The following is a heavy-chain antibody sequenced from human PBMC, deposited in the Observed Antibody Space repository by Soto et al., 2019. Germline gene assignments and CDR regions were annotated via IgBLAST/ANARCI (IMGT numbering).Heavy chain of an antibody. J-gene: IGHJ4*02. CDR1: GGSVSSGSYY. CDR3: ARHLSTTKAPLPFDY. CDR2: IYYSGST. Sequence: PSETLSLTCTVSGGSVSSGSYYWSWIRQPPGKGLEWIAYIYYSGSTNHNPSLKSRVTISVDTSKNQFSLKLSSVTAADTAVYYCARHLSTTKAPLPFDYWGQGTLVTVSS. V-gene: IGHV4-61*01. D-gene: IGHD1-1*01.